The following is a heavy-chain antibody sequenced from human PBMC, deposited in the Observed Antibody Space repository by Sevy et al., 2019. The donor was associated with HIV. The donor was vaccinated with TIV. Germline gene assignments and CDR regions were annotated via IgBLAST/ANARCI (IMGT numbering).Heavy chain of an antibody. CDR1: GFTFSSYG. CDR3: ANADSSGWYFDY. V-gene: IGHV3-30*18. Sequence: GGSLRLSCAASGFTFSSYGMHWVRQAPGKGLEWGAVISYDGSNKYYADSVKGRFTISSDNSKNTLYLQMNSLRAEDTAVYYCANADSSGWYFDYWGQGTLVTVSS. J-gene: IGHJ4*02. CDR2: ISYDGSNK. D-gene: IGHD6-19*01.